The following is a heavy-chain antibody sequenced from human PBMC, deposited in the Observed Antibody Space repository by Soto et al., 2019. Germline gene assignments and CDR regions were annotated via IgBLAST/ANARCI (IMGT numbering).Heavy chain of an antibody. J-gene: IGHJ6*02. CDR3: AKDPTFWSGLPYGMGV. Sequence: PGGSLRLSCAASGFTFSDYVMHWVRQAPGKGLEWVAIISYDGSNKYHADSVKGRFTISRDNSKSTLYLQMNSLRAEDAAVYYCAKDPTFWSGLPYGMGVWGQGNTVTV. V-gene: IGHV3-30-3*01. CDR2: ISYDGSNK. CDR1: GFTFSDYV. D-gene: IGHD3-3*01.